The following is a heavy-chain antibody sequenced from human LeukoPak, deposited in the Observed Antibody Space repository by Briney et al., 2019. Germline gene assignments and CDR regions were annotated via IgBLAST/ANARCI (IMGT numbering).Heavy chain of an antibody. CDR2: ISHDGSNK. V-gene: IGHV3-30*04. D-gene: IGHD2-2*01. J-gene: IGHJ4*02. CDR1: GFIFSDYA. Sequence: GGSLRLSCAASGFIFSDYAMHWVRQAPGKGLEWVAIISHDGSNKYHADSVKGRFTISRDNSKSTLYLQMNSLRAEDTAVYYCAASLPNIVVVPATKGPFGYWGQGALVTVSS. CDR3: AASLPNIVVVPATKGPFGY.